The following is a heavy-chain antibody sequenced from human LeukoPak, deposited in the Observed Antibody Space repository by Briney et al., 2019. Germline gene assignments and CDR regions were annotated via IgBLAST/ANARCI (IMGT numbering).Heavy chain of an antibody. J-gene: IGHJ4*02. Sequence: SETLSLTCTVSGGSLSSGSYYWSWIRQPGGRGLEWIGRIYTSGSTNYNPSLKSRVTISVDTSKNQFSLKLSSVTAADTAVYYCARDYYDSSGYYFDYWGQGTLVTVSS. V-gene: IGHV4-61*02. CDR1: GGSLSSGSYY. D-gene: IGHD3-22*01. CDR3: ARDYYDSSGYYFDY. CDR2: IYTSGST.